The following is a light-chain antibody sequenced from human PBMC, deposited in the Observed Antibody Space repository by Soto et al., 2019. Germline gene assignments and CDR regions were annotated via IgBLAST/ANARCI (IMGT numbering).Light chain of an antibody. CDR3: QQYSTYPWT. V-gene: IGKV1-5*03. CDR2: KAS. Sequence: DIQMTQSPSTLSSSVGDRVTITCRASQTISTLLAWYQQRPGKAPNLLIYKASSLESGVPSRFSGSGSGTEFTITISSLQPDDFATYFCQQYSTYPWTFGQGTKVEVK. CDR1: QTISTL. J-gene: IGKJ1*01.